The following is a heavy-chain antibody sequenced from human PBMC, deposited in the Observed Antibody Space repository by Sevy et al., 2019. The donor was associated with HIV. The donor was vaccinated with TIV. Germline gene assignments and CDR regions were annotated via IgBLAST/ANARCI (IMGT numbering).Heavy chain of an antibody. D-gene: IGHD3-16*02. CDR3: AKAHSFEGVIANYFDY. Sequence: GGSLRLSCAASGFTFDDYAMHWVRQAPGKGLEWVSGISWNSGSIGYADSVKGRFTISRDNAKNSLYLQMNSLRAEDTALYYCAKAHSFEGVIANYFDYWGQGTLVTVSS. CDR2: ISWNSGSI. V-gene: IGHV3-9*01. J-gene: IGHJ4*02. CDR1: GFTFDDYA.